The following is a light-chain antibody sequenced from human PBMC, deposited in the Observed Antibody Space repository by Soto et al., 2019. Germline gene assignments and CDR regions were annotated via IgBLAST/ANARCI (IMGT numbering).Light chain of an antibody. V-gene: IGKV3-11*01. CDR3: QQRINWPPT. CDR2: DAS. J-gene: IGKJ1*01. CDR1: QSVSNY. Sequence: EIVLTQSPATLSLSPGERATLSCGASQSVSNYLAWYQQKPGQAPRILIYDASKRVAGIPARFSGSGSGTDFTLTISSLEPEDFAVYYCQQRINWPPTFGQGTKVEIK.